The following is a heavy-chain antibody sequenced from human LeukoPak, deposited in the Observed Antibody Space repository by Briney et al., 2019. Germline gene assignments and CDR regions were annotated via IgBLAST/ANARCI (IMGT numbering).Heavy chain of an antibody. CDR1: GGSISSYY. Sequence: PSETLSLTCTVSGGSISSYYWRWIRQPPGNGLEWIGYIYYSGSTNYNPSLKSRVTISVDTSKNQFSLKLSSVTAADTAVYYCARARQWLADFDYWGQGTLVTVSS. D-gene: IGHD6-19*01. CDR3: ARARQWLADFDY. J-gene: IGHJ4*02. V-gene: IGHV4-59*01. CDR2: IYYSGST.